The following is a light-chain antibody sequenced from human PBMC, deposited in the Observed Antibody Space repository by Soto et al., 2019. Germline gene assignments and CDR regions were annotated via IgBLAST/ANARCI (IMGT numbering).Light chain of an antibody. CDR3: GAWDDSRNGWV. CDR2: SNN. CDR1: GSNIGRNS. J-gene: IGLJ3*02. V-gene: IGLV1-44*01. Sequence: QPVLTQPPSASGTPGQRVSISCSGGGSNIGRNSVNWYQHSPGTAPKLLIDSNNQRPSGVPDRFSGSKSGTSASLAISGLQSEDEADYYCGAWDDSRNGWVFGGGTKLTVL.